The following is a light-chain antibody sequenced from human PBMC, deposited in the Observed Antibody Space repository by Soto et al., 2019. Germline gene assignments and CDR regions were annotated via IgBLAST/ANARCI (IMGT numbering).Light chain of an antibody. CDR1: QSVSSW. CDR3: QQYNSFPVT. V-gene: IGKV1-5*01. Sequence: DIQMTQSPSTLSASVGDRVTITCRASQSVSSWLAWYQQKPGKAPKLLIYDASSLESGVPSRFSGSGSGTEFTLIISSMQPADFATYHCQQYNSFPVTFGHGTKVEI. J-gene: IGKJ1*01. CDR2: DAS.